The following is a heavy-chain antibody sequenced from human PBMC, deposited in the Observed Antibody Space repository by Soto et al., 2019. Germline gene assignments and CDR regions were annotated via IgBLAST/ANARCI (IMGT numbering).Heavy chain of an antibody. CDR1: GFTFSNAW. D-gene: IGHD2-21*01. V-gene: IGHV3-15*05. Sequence: EVQLVESGGCLVEPGGSRRLDCAASGFTFSNAWMSWIRQAPGKGLEWVGRVKSKVDGGTTDYGVSVRGRFTISRDDSRESLYLQMDSLKTEDTAVYYCRAFCGGATCDVWGQGTLVSVSS. CDR2: VKSKVDGGTT. J-gene: IGHJ4*02. CDR3: RAFCGGATCDV.